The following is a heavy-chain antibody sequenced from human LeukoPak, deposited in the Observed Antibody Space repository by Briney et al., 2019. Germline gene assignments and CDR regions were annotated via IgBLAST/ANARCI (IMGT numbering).Heavy chain of an antibody. CDR2: INPNSGGT. Sequence: ASVTVSCKASGYTFTGYYMHWVRQAPGQGLEWMGWINPNSGGTNYAQKFQGRVTMTRDTSISTAYMELSRLRSDDTAVYYCARYVRWFGELDDYWGQGTLVTVSS. D-gene: IGHD3-10*01. CDR1: GYTFTGYY. J-gene: IGHJ4*02. CDR3: ARYVRWFGELDDY. V-gene: IGHV1-2*02.